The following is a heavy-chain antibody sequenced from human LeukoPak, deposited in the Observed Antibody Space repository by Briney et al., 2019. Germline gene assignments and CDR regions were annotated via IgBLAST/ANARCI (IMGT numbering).Heavy chain of an antibody. Sequence: SETLSLTCTVSGGSISSYYWSWIRQPPGKGLEWIGYIYYSGSTNYNPSLKSRVTISVDTSKDQFSLKLSSVTAADTAVYYCARVTGYMIEDYFDYWGQGTLVTVPS. CDR2: IYYSGST. CDR1: GGSISSYY. D-gene: IGHD3-22*01. CDR3: ARVTGYMIEDYFDY. J-gene: IGHJ4*02. V-gene: IGHV4-59*01.